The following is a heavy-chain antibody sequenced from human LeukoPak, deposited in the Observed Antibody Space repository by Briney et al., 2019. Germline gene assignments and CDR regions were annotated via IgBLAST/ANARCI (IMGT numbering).Heavy chain of an antibody. CDR1: GFTFSSYA. CDR3: ARVRGSSWINYNYYYGMDV. V-gene: IGHV3-23*01. D-gene: IGHD6-13*01. J-gene: IGHJ6*02. CDR2: ISGSGGST. Sequence: PGGSLRLSCAACGFTFSSYAMSLVRQAPGKGLEWVSAISGSGGSTYYADSVKGRFTISRDNSKNTLYLQMNSLRAEDTAVYYCARVRGSSWINYNYYYGMDVWGRGTTVTVSS.